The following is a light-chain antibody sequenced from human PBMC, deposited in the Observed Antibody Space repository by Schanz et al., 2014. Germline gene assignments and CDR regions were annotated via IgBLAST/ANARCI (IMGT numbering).Light chain of an antibody. CDR1: QNIDSW. Sequence: DIQMTQSPSTLSASVGDRVAITCRASQNIDSWLAWYQQKPGKAPNLLIYKASNLESGVPSRFSGSGSGTEFTLTISSLQPDDFATYYCQQYNSYSTFGQGTKVEIK. V-gene: IGKV1-5*03. J-gene: IGKJ1*01. CDR2: KAS. CDR3: QQYNSYST.